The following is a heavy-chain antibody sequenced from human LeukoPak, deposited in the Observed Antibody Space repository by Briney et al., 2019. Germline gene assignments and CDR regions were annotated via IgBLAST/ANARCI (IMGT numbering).Heavy chain of an antibody. CDR3: ARGPRGGYFDY. CDR2: INSDGSST. V-gene: IGHV3-74*01. Sequence: GGSLRLSCAASGFTFSSYWMHWVRQAPGKGLVWVSRINSDGSSTSYADSVKGRFTISRDNAKNTLYLQMNSLRAEDTAVYYCARGPRGGYFDYWGQGTLVTVSS. J-gene: IGHJ4*02. CDR1: GFTFSSYW. D-gene: IGHD3-10*01.